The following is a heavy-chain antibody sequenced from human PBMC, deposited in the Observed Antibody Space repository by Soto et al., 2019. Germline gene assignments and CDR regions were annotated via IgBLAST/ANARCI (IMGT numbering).Heavy chain of an antibody. V-gene: IGHV3-48*03. CDR2: ISSSGSTI. CDR1: GFTFSSYE. Sequence: EVQLVESGGGLVQPGGSLRLSCAASGFTFSSYEMNWVRQAPGKGLEWVSYISSSGSTIYYADSVKGRFTISRDNAKNSLYLQMNSLRAEDTAVYYCARSNVLLWFGELPSYFDYRGQGTLVTVSS. D-gene: IGHD3-10*01. J-gene: IGHJ4*02. CDR3: ARSNVLLWFGELPSYFDY.